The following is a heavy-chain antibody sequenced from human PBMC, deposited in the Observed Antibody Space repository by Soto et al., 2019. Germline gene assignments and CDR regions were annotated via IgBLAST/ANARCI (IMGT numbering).Heavy chain of an antibody. CDR1: GFPFCSYG. D-gene: IGHD3-10*01. CDR2: LSYHGNDE. CDR3: AKSLVISSGPLGYYFDY. Sequence: GGSLRLSCVGSGFPFCSYGLHWVRQAPGKGLEWVASLSYHGNDEFYADSVKGRFTISRDNSRKSLYLQMISLRPDDTAVYYGAKSLVISSGPLGYYFDYWGQGTQVTVSS. V-gene: IGHV3-30*18. J-gene: IGHJ4*02.